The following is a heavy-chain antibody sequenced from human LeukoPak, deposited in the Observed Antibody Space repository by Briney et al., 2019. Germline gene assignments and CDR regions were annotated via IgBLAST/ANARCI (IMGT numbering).Heavy chain of an antibody. CDR2: IYYSGST. V-gene: IGHV4-30-4*01. CDR3: ARLDSRGHYPFDY. Sequence: SETLSLTCTVSGGSISSGDYYWSWIRQPPGKGLEWIGYIYYSGSTYYNPSLKSRVTISVDTSKNQFTLKLSSVTAADTAVYYCARLDSRGHYPFDYWGQGTLVTVSS. CDR1: GGSISSGDYY. J-gene: IGHJ4*02. D-gene: IGHD3-22*01.